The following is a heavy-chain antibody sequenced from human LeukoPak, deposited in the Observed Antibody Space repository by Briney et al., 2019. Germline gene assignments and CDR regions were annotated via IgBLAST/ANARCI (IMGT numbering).Heavy chain of an antibody. CDR3: ARGQAARTSAYYYYGMDV. CDR1: GYTFTSYG. Sequence: ASVKVSCKASGYTFTSYGISWVRQAPGQGLEWMGWISAYNGNTNYAQKLQGRVTMTTDTSTSTAYMELRSLRSDDTAVYYCARGQAARTSAYYYYGMDVWGQGTTVTVSS. V-gene: IGHV1-18*01. CDR2: ISAYNGNT. J-gene: IGHJ6*02. D-gene: IGHD6-6*01.